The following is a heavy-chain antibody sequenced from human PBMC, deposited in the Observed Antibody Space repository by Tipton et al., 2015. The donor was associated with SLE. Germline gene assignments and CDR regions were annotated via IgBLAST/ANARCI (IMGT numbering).Heavy chain of an antibody. CDR1: GYTFTGYY. J-gene: IGHJ3*02. CDR2: INPNSGGT. CDR3: ARTEGARSFGAFDI. V-gene: IGHV1-2*02. D-gene: IGHD1-26*01. Sequence: QLVQSGAEVKKPGTSVKVSCKASGYTFTGYYMHWVRQAPGQGLEWMGWINPNSGGTNYAQKFQGRVTMTRDTSISTAYMELSRLRSDDTAVYYCARTEGARSFGAFDIWGQGTMVTVSS.